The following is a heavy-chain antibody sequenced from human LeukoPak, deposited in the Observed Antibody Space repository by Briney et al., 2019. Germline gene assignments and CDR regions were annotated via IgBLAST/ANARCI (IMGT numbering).Heavy chain of an antibody. J-gene: IGHJ4*02. Sequence: GGSLRLSCAASGFTVNSNYMSWVRQAPGKGLEWVSVIYSGGSTYYADSVKGRFTISRDNSKNTLYLQMNSLRAEDTAVYYCARGPQHSSFWYRFDYWGQGTLVTVSS. V-gene: IGHV3-66*01. CDR3: ARGPQHSSFWYRFDY. D-gene: IGHD6-13*01. CDR1: GFTVNSNY. CDR2: IYSGGST.